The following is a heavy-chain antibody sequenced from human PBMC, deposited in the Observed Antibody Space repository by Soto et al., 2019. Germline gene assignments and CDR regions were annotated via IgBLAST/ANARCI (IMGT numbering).Heavy chain of an antibody. CDR2: IIPIFGTE. V-gene: IGHV1-69*12. Sequence: QVQLVQSGAEVKKPGSSVKVSCKASVGTFSSYAISWVRQAPGQGLEWMGGIIPIFGTEDYAQKFQGRVTITADECMSTAYVELSSLRSEDMAVYYCAKNPENYYYGMDVWGQGTTVTVSS. CDR3: AKNPENYYYGMDV. J-gene: IGHJ6*02. CDR1: VGTFSSYA.